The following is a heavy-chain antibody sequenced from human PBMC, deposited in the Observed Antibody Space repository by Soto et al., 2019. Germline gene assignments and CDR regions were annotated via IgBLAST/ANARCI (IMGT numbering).Heavy chain of an antibody. CDR2: IVVGSGNT. J-gene: IGHJ3*02. V-gene: IGHV1-58*02. Sequence: QMQLVQSGPEVKKPGTSVKVSCKASGFTFTSSAMQWVRQARGQRLEWIGWIVVGSGNTNYAQKFQERVSITRDMSTRTAYMELSSLRSEDTAVXXXXXXXXXXGXFDIXGQGTMVTVSS. CDR3: XXXXXXXGXFDI. CDR1: GFTFTSSA.